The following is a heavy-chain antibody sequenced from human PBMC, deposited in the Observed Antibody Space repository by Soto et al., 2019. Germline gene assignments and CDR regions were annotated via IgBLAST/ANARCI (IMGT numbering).Heavy chain of an antibody. D-gene: IGHD6-19*01. CDR1: GFTFSNYW. CDR3: ARGAKGQWLVDF. CDR2: LNSDGSNT. Sequence: EVQLVESGGGLVQPGGSLRLSCVASGFTFSNYWMHWVRQTPGEGLVWVSRLNSDGSNTDYADSVKGRFSISRDNAKNTVYLQMNSLRGDDTALYYCARGAKGQWLVDFWGQGTLVTVSS. V-gene: IGHV3-74*01. J-gene: IGHJ4*02.